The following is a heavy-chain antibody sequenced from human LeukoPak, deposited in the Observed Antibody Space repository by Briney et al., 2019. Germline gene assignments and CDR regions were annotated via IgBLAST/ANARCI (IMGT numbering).Heavy chain of an antibody. V-gene: IGHV3-30*03. CDR1: GFTFSSYG. Sequence: GGSLRLSCAASGFTFSSYGMHWVRQAPGKGLEWVAVISYDGTNKYYADSVKGRFTISRDNSKNTLYLQMNSLRAEDTAVYYCARGGYHAYYLDYWGQGSLVTVSS. J-gene: IGHJ4*02. D-gene: IGHD5-18*01. CDR3: ARGGYHAYYLDY. CDR2: ISYDGTNK.